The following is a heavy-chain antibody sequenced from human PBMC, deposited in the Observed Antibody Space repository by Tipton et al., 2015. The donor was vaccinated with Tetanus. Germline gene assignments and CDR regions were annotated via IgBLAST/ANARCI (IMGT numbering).Heavy chain of an antibody. J-gene: IGHJ6*02. V-gene: IGHV1-69*06. CDR3: ARFSDVDTAMVTFGYYGMDV. Sequence: QLVQSGAEVKKPGSSVKVSCKASGGTFSSYAISWVRQAPGQGLEWMGGIIPIFGTANYAQKFQGRVTITADKSTSTAYMELSSLRSEDTAVYYCARFSDVDTAMVTFGYYGMDVWGQGTTVTVSS. CDR1: GGTFSSYA. D-gene: IGHD5-18*01. CDR2: IIPIFGTA.